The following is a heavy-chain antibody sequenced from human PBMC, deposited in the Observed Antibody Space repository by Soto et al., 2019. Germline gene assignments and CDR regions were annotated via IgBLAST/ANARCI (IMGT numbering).Heavy chain of an antibody. CDR1: GYTLTTYS. Sequence: QVQLVQSGAEVKKPGASVKVSCKASGYTLTTYSMHWVRQAPGQRLEWMGWMNPLNGDTKYSQRFQGRLTIIRDTSASTAYMELSSLRSEDTAMYYCARGNSGGFDIWGQGTMVTVSS. V-gene: IGHV1-3*01. CDR2: MNPLNGDT. CDR3: ARGNSGGFDI. J-gene: IGHJ3*02. D-gene: IGHD2-15*01.